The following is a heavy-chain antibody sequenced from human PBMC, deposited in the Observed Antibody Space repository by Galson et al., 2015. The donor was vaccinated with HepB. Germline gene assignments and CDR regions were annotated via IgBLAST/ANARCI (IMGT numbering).Heavy chain of an antibody. CDR1: GYTFIGYY. J-gene: IGHJ4*02. Sequence: SVKVSCKASGYTFIGYYMHWVRQAPGQGLECMGWINPNTGGQNYPQPFQGRVTMTRDMSISTAYMELNRLRSDDTAVYYCARDRGGSGDLDYWGQGTLVTVSS. V-gene: IGHV1-2*02. D-gene: IGHD3-10*01. CDR3: ARDRGGSGDLDY. CDR2: INPNTGGQ.